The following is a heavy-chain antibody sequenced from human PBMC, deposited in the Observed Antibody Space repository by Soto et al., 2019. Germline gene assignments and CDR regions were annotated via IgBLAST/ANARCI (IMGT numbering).Heavy chain of an antibody. CDR1: GDTFNFYS. D-gene: IGHD3-10*01. Sequence: QVQLVQSGAEVKRPGSSVKVSCKASGDTFNFYSINWVHQAPGLGLEWMGRVNPILSMSNYAQRFQGRVTMPADKSTSTAYMELSGLRSEDTAMYYCATSYGSGYRAFDFWGPGALVTVSS. V-gene: IGHV1-69*04. J-gene: IGHJ4*02. CDR3: ATSYGSGYRAFDF. CDR2: VNPILSMS.